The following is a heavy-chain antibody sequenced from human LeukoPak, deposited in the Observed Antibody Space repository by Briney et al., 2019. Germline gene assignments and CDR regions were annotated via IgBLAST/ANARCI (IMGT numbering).Heavy chain of an antibody. D-gene: IGHD6-13*01. CDR3: ARGVTSAWYLRYYFEY. CDR2: IRQDGSET. V-gene: IGHV3-7*03. Sequence: GGSLRLSCAASGFSFGSYWMSWVRQVPGKGLEWVANIRQDGSETYYVDSVEGRFTISRDNAKNSLFLQMNSLRADDTALYYCARGVTSAWYLRYYFEYWGQGILVTVSS. J-gene: IGHJ4*02. CDR1: GFSFGSYW.